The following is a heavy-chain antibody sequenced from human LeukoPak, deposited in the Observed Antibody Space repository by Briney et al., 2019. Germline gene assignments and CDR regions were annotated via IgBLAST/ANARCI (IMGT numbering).Heavy chain of an antibody. CDR1: GYTLTELS. CDR2: LDPEDGET. CDR3: ATVDSSGWDSFWY. D-gene: IGHD6-19*01. V-gene: IGHV1-24*01. Sequence: ASVKVSCKVSGYTLTELSMHWVRQAPGKGLEWMGGLDPEDGETIYAQKFQGRVTMTEDTSTDTAYMELSSLRSEDTAVYYCATVDSSGWDSFWYWGQGTLVTVSS. J-gene: IGHJ4*02.